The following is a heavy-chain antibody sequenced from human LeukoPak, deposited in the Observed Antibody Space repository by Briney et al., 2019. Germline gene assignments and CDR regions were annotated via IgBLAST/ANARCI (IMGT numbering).Heavy chain of an antibody. V-gene: IGHV1-3*01. CDR2: INAGNGNT. J-gene: IGHJ4*02. CDR1: GYAFTSYA. Sequence: ASVKVSCKASGYAFTSYAMHWVRLGPGPRLERIGWINAGNGNTKYSQKFQGRVTITRDTSSSTAYMVLRRVRAENTAVYYCARDHSGYTIFLDYWGQGNLVTVSS. D-gene: IGHD5-12*01. CDR3: ARDHSGYTIFLDY.